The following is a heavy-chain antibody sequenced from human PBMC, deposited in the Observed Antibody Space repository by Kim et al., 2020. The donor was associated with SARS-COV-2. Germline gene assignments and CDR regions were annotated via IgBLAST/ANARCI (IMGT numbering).Heavy chain of an antibody. CDR2: IYYSGST. J-gene: IGHJ5*02. D-gene: IGHD3-3*01. CDR3: ARLLPPSPWSGYYFGWFDP. V-gene: IGHV4-39*01. CDR1: GGSISSSSYY. Sequence: SETLSLTCTVSGGSISSSSYYWGWIRQPPGKGLEWIGSIYYSGSTYYNPSLKSRVTISVDTSKNQFSLKLSSVTAADTAVYYCARLLPPSPWSGYYFGWFDPWGQGTLVTVSS.